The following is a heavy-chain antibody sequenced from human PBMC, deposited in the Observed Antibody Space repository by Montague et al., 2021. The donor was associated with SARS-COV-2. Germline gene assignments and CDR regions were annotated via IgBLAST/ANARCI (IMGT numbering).Heavy chain of an antibody. CDR2: IYYSGST. CDR3: ARVGIVVVPAAIVTLSYSHMDV. Sequence: TLSLTCTVSGGSISSGGYYWSWIRQHPGKGLEWIGYIYYSGSTYYNPSLKSRVTISVDTSKNQFSLKLSSVTAADTAVYYCARVGIVVVPAAIVTLSYSHMDVWGKGTTVTVSS. V-gene: IGHV4-31*03. CDR1: GGSISSGGYY. J-gene: IGHJ6*03. D-gene: IGHD2-2*02.